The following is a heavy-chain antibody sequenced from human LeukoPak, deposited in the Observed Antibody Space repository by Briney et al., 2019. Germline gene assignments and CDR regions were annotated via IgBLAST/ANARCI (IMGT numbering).Heavy chain of an antibody. V-gene: IGHV3-23*01. Sequence: GGSLRLSCAASGFTFSSSAMSWVRQAPGKGLEWVSAISNNGGYTYYADSVQGRFTISRDNSKSTLCLQMNSLRAEDTAVYYCATWRGSGSYGGYFDYWGQGTPVTVSS. CDR1: GFTFSSSA. D-gene: IGHD3-10*01. CDR3: ATWRGSGSYGGYFDY. CDR2: ISNNGGYT. J-gene: IGHJ4*02.